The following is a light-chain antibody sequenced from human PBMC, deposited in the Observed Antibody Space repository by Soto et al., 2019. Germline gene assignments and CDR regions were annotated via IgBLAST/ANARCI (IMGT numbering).Light chain of an antibody. V-gene: IGKV1-5*03. CDR2: KAS. J-gene: IGKJ1*01. CDR1: QTISSW. CDR3: QHYNGYSEA. Sequence: DIQMTQSPSTLSGSVGDRVTITCRASQTISSWLAWYQQKPGKAPKLLIYKASTLKSGVPSRFSGSGSGTEFTLTISSLQPDDFETYYCQHYNGYSEAFGQGTKVDIK.